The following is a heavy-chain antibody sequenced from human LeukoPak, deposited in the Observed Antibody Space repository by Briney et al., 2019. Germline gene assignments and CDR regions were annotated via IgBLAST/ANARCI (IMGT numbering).Heavy chain of an antibody. J-gene: IGHJ2*01. V-gene: IGHV3-23*01. Sequence: GGSLRLSCEASGFTFGTYGMTWVRQAPGKGLEWVSGITGSSTWTYYADSVRGRFTISRDSSKNTLHLQMNNLTADDTAIYYCARELVSLGTGYFDLWGRGTLVTVSS. D-gene: IGHD7-27*01. CDR2: ITGSSTWT. CDR3: ARELVSLGTGYFDL. CDR1: GFTFGTYG.